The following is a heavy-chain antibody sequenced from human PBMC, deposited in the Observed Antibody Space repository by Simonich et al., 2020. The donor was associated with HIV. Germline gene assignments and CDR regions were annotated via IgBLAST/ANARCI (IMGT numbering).Heavy chain of an antibody. Sequence: QVQLVESGGGVVQPGRSLRLSCAASGFTFSSYAMHWVRQAQGKGLEWVAVISYAGSNKYYADSVKGRFTLSRDNSKNTLYLQMNSLRAEDTAVYYCASGGSISSVWADDYWGQGTLVTVSS. CDR3: ASGGSISSVWADDY. J-gene: IGHJ4*02. CDR2: ISYAGSNK. V-gene: IGHV3-30*04. CDR1: GFTFSSYA. D-gene: IGHD3-16*01.